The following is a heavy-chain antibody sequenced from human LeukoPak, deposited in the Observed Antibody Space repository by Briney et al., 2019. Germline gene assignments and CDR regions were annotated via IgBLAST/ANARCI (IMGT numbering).Heavy chain of an antibody. D-gene: IGHD2-8*01. V-gene: IGHV3-21*01. CDR3: ARVQKGYCTNGVCYRAFDI. CDR2: ISSSSYI. J-gene: IGHJ3*02. Sequence: GGSLRLSCAASGFTFSSYSMNWVRQAPGKGLEWVSSISSSSYIYYADSVKGRFTISRDNAKNSLYLQMNSLRAEDTAVYYCARVQKGYCTNGVCYRAFDIWGQGTMVTVSS. CDR1: GFTFSSYS.